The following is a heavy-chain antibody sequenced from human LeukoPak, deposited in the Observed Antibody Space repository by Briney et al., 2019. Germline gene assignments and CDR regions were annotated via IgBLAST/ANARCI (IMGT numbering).Heavy chain of an antibody. Sequence: GGSLRLSCAASGFTFDSYSMSWARQAPGKGLEWVSYITSGSSTIYYPDSVKGRFTISRDNAKNSLYLQMNSLRAEDTATYYCARPLRESGYFYFDNWGQGTLVTVSS. CDR1: GFTFDSYS. D-gene: IGHD3-3*01. V-gene: IGHV3-48*04. CDR3: ARPLRESGYFYFDN. J-gene: IGHJ4*02. CDR2: ITSGSSTI.